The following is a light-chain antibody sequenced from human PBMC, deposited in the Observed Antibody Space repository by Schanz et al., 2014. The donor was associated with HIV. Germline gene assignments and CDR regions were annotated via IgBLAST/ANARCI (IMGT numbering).Light chain of an antibody. CDR2: QAS. CDR3: LHYNDFAST. V-gene: IGKV1-5*03. Sequence: DIHMTQSPSTLSASVGDRVTITCRASQSISDWLAWYQQKPGKAPKLLIYQASILKGGVPSRFSGTGSGTEFTLTISSLQPDDFATYFCLHYNDFASTFGQGTKLEIK. J-gene: IGKJ2*01. CDR1: QSISDW.